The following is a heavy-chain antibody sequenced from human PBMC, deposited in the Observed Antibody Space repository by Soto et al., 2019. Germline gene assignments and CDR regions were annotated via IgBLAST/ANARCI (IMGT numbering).Heavy chain of an antibody. Sequence: LSLTCSVSGFAISRGYYWSWVRQPPGKGLEWIGSIYPSVSSYHNPSLATRLGLSIDASKNQFTLNLTSVTAADTALYFCAREKVGTTFFDNWGQGIQVTVSS. CDR3: AREKVGTTFFDN. CDR2: IYPSVSS. D-gene: IGHD2-21*02. CDR1: GFAISRGYY. V-gene: IGHV4-38-2*02. J-gene: IGHJ4*02.